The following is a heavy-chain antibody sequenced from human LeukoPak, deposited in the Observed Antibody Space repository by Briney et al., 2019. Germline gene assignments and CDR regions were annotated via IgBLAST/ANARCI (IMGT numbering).Heavy chain of an antibody. CDR2: IKQDGSEK. J-gene: IGHJ4*02. D-gene: IGHD3-16*02. CDR1: GFTFSNYW. Sequence: GGSLRLSCAASGFTFSNYWMSWVRQAPGKGLEWVANIKQDGSEKYYVDSGRGRFTICRDNAKNSLYLQMNSLRAEDTAVYYCAKTAVSYDYLWGSYRDTYYFDYWGQGTLVTVSS. V-gene: IGHV3-7*01. CDR3: AKTAVSYDYLWGSYRDTYYFDY.